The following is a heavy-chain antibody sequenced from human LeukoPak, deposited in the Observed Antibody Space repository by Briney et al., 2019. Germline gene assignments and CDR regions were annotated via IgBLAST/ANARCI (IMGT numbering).Heavy chain of an antibody. Sequence: PGGSLRLSCAASGFTFSSYAMHWVRQAPGKGLEYVSAISSNGGSTYYANSVKGRFTISRDNSKNTLYLQMGSLRAEDMAVYYCARDGHDFWSGYYVWEIDYWGQGTLVTVSS. D-gene: IGHD3-3*01. CDR3: ARDGHDFWSGYYVWEIDY. J-gene: IGHJ4*02. V-gene: IGHV3-64*01. CDR2: ISSNGGST. CDR1: GFTFSSYA.